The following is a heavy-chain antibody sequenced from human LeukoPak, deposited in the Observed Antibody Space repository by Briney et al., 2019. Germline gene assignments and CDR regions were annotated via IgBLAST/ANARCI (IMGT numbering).Heavy chain of an antibody. CDR1: GGTFSTFA. V-gene: IGHV3-21*06. Sequence: SCKASGGTFSTFAMHWVRLSPGKGLEWVSSITGSGPYMLYADSVKHRFTISRDNTKNLLYLEMNSLRAEDTAMYFCVRDVGAVRGEVYFDYWGQGTLVTVSS. D-gene: IGHD3-10*01. CDR2: ITGSGPYM. J-gene: IGHJ4*02. CDR3: VRDVGAVRGEVYFDY.